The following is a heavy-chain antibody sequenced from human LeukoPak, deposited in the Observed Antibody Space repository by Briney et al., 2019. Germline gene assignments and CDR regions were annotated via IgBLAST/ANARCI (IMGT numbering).Heavy chain of an antibody. V-gene: IGHV4-59*01. J-gene: IGHJ1*01. CDR2: IYHSGST. CDR3: ARGGAARLHFQN. D-gene: IGHD6-6*01. Sequence: SETLSLTCSASGGSIRTYYWNWLRQPPGKGLEWVGYIYHSGSTNYNPSLQSRVTISVDTSKNQFSLNLNSVTAADTAVYYCARGGAARLHFQNWGQGTLVTVSS. CDR1: GGSIRTYY.